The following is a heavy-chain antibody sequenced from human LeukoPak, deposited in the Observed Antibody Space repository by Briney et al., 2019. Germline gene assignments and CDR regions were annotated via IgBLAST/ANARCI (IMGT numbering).Heavy chain of an antibody. V-gene: IGHV4-59*01. CDR3: ARVPGDSNGYGYFDY. Sequence: PSETLSLTCTVSGASISSYSWSWIRQPPGKGLEWIGYIFYSGSTNYSPSLKSRVTISVDTSKDQFSLKLSSVTAADTAVYYCARVPGDSNGYGYFDYWGQGTLVTVSS. CDR2: IFYSGST. CDR1: GASISSYS. J-gene: IGHJ4*02. D-gene: IGHD5-18*01.